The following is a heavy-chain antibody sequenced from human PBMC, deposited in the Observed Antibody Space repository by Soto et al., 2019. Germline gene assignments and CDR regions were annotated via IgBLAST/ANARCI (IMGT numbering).Heavy chain of an antibody. CDR2: ISGSGGST. D-gene: IGHD6-13*01. CDR3: AKDREYSSSWYNPSFDY. Sequence: GGSLRLSCAASGFTFSSYAMSWVRQAPGKGLEWVSAISGSGGSTYYADSVKGRFTISRDNSKNTLYLQMNSLRAEDTAVYYCAKDREYSSSWYNPSFDYWGQGTLVTVSS. CDR1: GFTFSSYA. V-gene: IGHV3-23*01. J-gene: IGHJ4*02.